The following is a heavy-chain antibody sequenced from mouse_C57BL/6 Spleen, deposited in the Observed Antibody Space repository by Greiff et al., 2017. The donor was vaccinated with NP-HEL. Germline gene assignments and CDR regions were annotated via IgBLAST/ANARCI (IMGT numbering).Heavy chain of an antibody. CDR3: ARVGYYFDY. CDR1: GYAFSSSW. J-gene: IGHJ2*01. V-gene: IGHV1-82*01. CDR2: IYPGDGDT. Sequence: VQLQQSGPELVKPGASVKISCKASGYAFSSSWMNWVKQRPGKGLEWIGRIYPGDGDTNYNGKFKGKATLTADKSSSTAYMQLSSLTSEDSAVYFCARVGYYFDYWGQCTTLTVSS.